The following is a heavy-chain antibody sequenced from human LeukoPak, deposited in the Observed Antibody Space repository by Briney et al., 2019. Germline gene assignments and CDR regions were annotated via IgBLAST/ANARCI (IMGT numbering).Heavy chain of an antibody. Sequence: GASVKVSCKASGYTFTGYYMHWVRQAHGQGLEWMGWINPNSGGANYAQKFQGRVTMTRDTSISTAYMELSRLRSDDTAVYYCAGGYSYGDYYYYYMDVWGKGTTVTVSS. D-gene: IGHD5-18*01. V-gene: IGHV1-2*02. CDR2: INPNSGGA. CDR1: GYTFTGYY. CDR3: AGGYSYGDYYYYYMDV. J-gene: IGHJ6*03.